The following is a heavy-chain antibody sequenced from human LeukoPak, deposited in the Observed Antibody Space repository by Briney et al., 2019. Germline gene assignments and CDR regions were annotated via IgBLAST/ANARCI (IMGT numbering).Heavy chain of an antibody. J-gene: IGHJ3*02. V-gene: IGHV3-73*01. D-gene: IGHD3-22*01. CDR2: IRSKAKSYAT. CDR1: GFTFSDSA. Sequence: GGSLRLSCAASGFTFSDSAVHSVRQASGKGLEWVGRIRSKAKSYATAYAASVKGRFTISRDDSETTAYLQMNSLKTEDTAVYYCTHYYDGSGYYGAFDSWGQGTMVTVSS. CDR3: THYYDGSGYYGAFDS.